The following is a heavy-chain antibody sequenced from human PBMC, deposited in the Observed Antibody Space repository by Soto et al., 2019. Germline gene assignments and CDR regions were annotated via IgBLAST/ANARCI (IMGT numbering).Heavy chain of an antibody. CDR3: ARDNREFQSAAGTNAFDI. CDR2: IIPIFGTA. J-gene: IGHJ3*02. D-gene: IGHD6-13*01. CDR1: GGTFSSYA. V-gene: IGHV1-69*13. Sequence: SVKVSCKASGGTFSSYAISWVRQAPGQGLEWMGGIIPIFGTANYAQKFQGRVTITADESTSTAYMELSSLRSEDTAVYYCARDNREFQSAAGTNAFDIWGQGTMVTVSS.